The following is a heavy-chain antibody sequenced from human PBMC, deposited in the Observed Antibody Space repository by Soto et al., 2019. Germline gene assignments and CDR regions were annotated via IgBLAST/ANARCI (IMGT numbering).Heavy chain of an antibody. V-gene: IGHV3-64D*06. CDR1: GFTFSSYA. CDR3: VKGIAVACTTDRDAFDI. J-gene: IGHJ3*02. D-gene: IGHD6-19*01. Sequence: PGGSLRLFCSASGFTFSSYAMPWVRQAPGKGLEYVSAISSNGGSTYYADSVKGRFTISRDNTKNTLYLQMSSLRAEDTAVYYCVKGIAVACTTDRDAFDIWGQGTMVTVSS. CDR2: ISSNGGST.